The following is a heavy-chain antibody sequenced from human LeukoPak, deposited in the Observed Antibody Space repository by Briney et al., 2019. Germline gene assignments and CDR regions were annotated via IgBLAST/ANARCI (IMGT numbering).Heavy chain of an antibody. CDR1: GFTVSSNY. Sequence: PGGSLRLSCAPPGFTVSSNYMSWVRQAPGKGLDWSSVIYSGVSTYYADSVKGRFTISRDNSKSTLYIQMNSLRAEDTAVYYCARAKPKNMVRGLIMRRESRYYFDYWGQGTLVTVSS. CDR2: IYSGVST. V-gene: IGHV3-53*01. D-gene: IGHD3-10*01. J-gene: IGHJ4*02. CDR3: ARAKPKNMVRGLIMRRESRYYFDY.